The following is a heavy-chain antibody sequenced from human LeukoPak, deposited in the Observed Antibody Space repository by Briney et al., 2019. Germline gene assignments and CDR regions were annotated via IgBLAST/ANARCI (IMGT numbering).Heavy chain of an antibody. CDR3: ARLQLVRGDAFNI. CDR1: GGSFSGYY. V-gene: IGHV4-34*01. D-gene: IGHD6-13*01. Sequence: SETLSLTCAVYGGSFSGYYWSWIRQPPGKGLEWIGEINHSGRTNSNPSLNSRVTISVDTSKNQFSLKLSSVTAADTAVYYCARLQLVRGDAFNIWGQGTMVTVSS. CDR2: INHSGRT. J-gene: IGHJ3*02.